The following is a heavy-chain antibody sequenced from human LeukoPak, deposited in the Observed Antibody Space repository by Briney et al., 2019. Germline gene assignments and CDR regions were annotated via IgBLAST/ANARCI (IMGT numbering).Heavy chain of an antibody. J-gene: IGHJ4*02. D-gene: IGHD3-3*01. Sequence: GGSLRLSCAASGFTFSSYAMSWVRQAPGKGLEWVSAISGSGGSTYYADSVKGRFTISRDNSKNTLYLQMNSLRAEDTAVYYCARTTYYDFWSGHKYFDYWGQGTLVTVSS. V-gene: IGHV3-23*01. CDR3: ARTTYYDFWSGHKYFDY. CDR1: GFTFSSYA. CDR2: ISGSGGST.